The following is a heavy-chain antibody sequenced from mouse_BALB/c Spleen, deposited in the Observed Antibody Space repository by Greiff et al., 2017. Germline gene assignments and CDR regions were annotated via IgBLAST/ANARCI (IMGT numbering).Heavy chain of an antibody. CDR1: GYSITSGYY. Sequence: EVHLVESGPGLVKPSQSLSLTCSVTGYSITSGYYWNWIRQFPGNKLEWMGYISYDGSNNYNPSLKNRISITRDTSKNQFFLKLNSVTTEDTATYYCARGDWDVIDYWGQGTTLTVSS. V-gene: IGHV3-6*02. D-gene: IGHD4-1*01. CDR2: ISYDGSN. CDR3: ARGDWDVIDY. J-gene: IGHJ2*01.